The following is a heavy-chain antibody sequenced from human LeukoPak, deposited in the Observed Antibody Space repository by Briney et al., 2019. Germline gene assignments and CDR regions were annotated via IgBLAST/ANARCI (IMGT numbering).Heavy chain of an antibody. D-gene: IGHD3-22*01. CDR3: ARGALHYYDSSGDFDY. CDR1: GGSFSGYY. V-gene: IGHV4-34*01. CDR2: INHSGST. Sequence: KPSETLSLTGAVYGGSFSGYYWSWIRQPPGKGLEWIGEINHSGSTNYSPSLKSRVTISVDTSKNQFSLKLSSVTAADTAVYYCARGALHYYDSSGDFDYWGQGTLVTVSS. J-gene: IGHJ4*02.